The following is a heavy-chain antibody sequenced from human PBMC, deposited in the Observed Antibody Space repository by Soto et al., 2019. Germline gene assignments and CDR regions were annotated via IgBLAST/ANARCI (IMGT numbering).Heavy chain of an antibody. J-gene: IGHJ4*02. Sequence: QVQLVQSGAEVRKPGASVKVSCKTSGYTFTSYHVHWVRQAPGQGLEWMGFINPSGGSTTYAEKFKGRVTMPTDTATTTVYMQLSSLTSEDTAMYYCARVPIMGATTFDTWGQGTLVTVSS. CDR2: INPSGGST. D-gene: IGHD1-26*01. CDR1: GYTFTSYH. CDR3: ARVPIMGATTFDT. V-gene: IGHV1-46*01.